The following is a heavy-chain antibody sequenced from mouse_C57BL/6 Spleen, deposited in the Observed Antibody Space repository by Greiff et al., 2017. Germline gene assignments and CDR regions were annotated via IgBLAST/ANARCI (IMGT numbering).Heavy chain of an antibody. J-gene: IGHJ3*01. D-gene: IGHD1-1*01. CDR1: GYAFTNYL. CDR2: INPGSGGT. Sequence: QVQLKQSGAELVRPGTSVKVSCKASGYAFTNYLIEWVKQRPGQGLEWIGVINPGSGGTNYNEKFKGKATLTADKSSSTAYMQLSSLTYEDSAVYFWARGHYYGSSYVGFAYWGQGTLVTVSA. CDR3: ARGHYYGSSYVGFAY. V-gene: IGHV1-54*01.